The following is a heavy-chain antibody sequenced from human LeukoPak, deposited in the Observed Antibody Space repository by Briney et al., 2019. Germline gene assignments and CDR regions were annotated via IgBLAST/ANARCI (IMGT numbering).Heavy chain of an antibody. CDR3: ARVYTAMVTGLDY. Sequence: GSLRLSCAASGFTFSDYYMSWVRQAPGKGLEWVSYISSSGSTIYYADSAKGRFTISRDNAKNSLYLQMNSLRAEDTAVYYCARVYTAMVTGLDYWGQGTLVTVSS. CDR2: ISSSGSTI. CDR1: GFTFSDYY. J-gene: IGHJ4*02. V-gene: IGHV3-11*01. D-gene: IGHD5-18*01.